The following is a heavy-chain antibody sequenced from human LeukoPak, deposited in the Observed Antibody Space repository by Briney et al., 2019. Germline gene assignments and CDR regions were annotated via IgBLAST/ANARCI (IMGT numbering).Heavy chain of an antibody. CDR2: IYYSGST. CDR3: ARGSGHYYYMDV. V-gene: IGHV4-39*01. J-gene: IGHJ6*03. CDR1: GGSISSSSYY. D-gene: IGHD3-10*01. Sequence: SSETLSLTCTVSGGSISSSSYYWGWIRQPPGKGLEWIGSIYYSGSTYYNPSLKSRVTISVDTSKNQFSLKLSSVTAADTAVYYCARGSGHYYYMDVWGKGTTVTISS.